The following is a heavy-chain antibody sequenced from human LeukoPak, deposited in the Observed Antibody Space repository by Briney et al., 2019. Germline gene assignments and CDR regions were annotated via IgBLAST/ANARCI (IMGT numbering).Heavy chain of an antibody. J-gene: IGHJ4*02. D-gene: IGHD6-13*01. Sequence: GASVKVSCKASGYTFTSYGISWVRQAPGQGLEWMGWISAYNGNTNYAQKLQGRVTMTTDTSTSTAYMELRSLRSGDTAVYYCARDLRLAAAGPFDYWGQGTLVIVSS. CDR2: ISAYNGNT. V-gene: IGHV1-18*01. CDR1: GYTFTSYG. CDR3: ARDLRLAAAGPFDY.